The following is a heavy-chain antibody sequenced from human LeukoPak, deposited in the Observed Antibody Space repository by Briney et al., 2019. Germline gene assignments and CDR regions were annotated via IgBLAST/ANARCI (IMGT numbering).Heavy chain of an antibody. Sequence: ASVKVSCKASGGTFSSYAISWVRQAPGQGLEWMGRIIPILGIANYAQKFQGRVTITADKSTSTAYMELSSLRSEDTAVYYCASYRPLEAFDIWGQGTMVTVSS. CDR2: IIPILGIA. CDR3: ASYRPLEAFDI. J-gene: IGHJ3*02. D-gene: IGHD3-3*01. V-gene: IGHV1-69*04. CDR1: GGTFSSYA.